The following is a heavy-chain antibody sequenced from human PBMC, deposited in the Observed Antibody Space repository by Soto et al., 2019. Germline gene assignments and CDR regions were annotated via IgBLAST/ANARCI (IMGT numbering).Heavy chain of an antibody. CDR3: ARAPHSSSSPSYYFDY. V-gene: IGHV1-69*13. J-gene: IGHJ4*02. Sequence: GASVKVSCKASGGTFSSYAISWVRQAPGQGLEWMGGIIPIFGTANYAQKFQGRVTITADESTSTAYMELSSLRSEDTAVYYCARAPHSSSSPSYYFDYWGQGTLVTVSS. CDR1: GGTFSSYA. D-gene: IGHD6-6*01. CDR2: IIPIFGTA.